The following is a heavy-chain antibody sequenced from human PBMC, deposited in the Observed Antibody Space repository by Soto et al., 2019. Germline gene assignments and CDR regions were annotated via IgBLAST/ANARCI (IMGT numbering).Heavy chain of an antibody. CDR1: GGSISGSYYY. Sequence: PSETQSLTCAVSGGSISGSYYYWGWLRQSPGKGPEWIGSVFYTGFTSYNPSLESRVSVSVDTSKNQFSLKVSGVSAADTAVYYCMIDGPYGMDVWGQGTTVTVSS. D-gene: IGHD2-21*01. J-gene: IGHJ6*02. CDR3: MIDGPYGMDV. V-gene: IGHV4-39*01. CDR2: VFYTGFT.